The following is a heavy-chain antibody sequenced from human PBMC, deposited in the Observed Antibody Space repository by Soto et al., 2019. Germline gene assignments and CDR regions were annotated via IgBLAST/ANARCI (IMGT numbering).Heavy chain of an antibody. J-gene: IGHJ6*02. Sequence: GASVKVSCKASGYNFTRFGISWVRQAPGQGLEWMGWISAHNGDTNYVQKFQGRVTMTTDTSTRTTYMELRSLRYDDTAVYYCARRYIVGPAMLYGMDFWGQGTTVNVSS. CDR1: GYNFTRFG. CDR2: ISAHNGDT. CDR3: ARRYIVGPAMLYGMDF. D-gene: IGHD1-26*01. V-gene: IGHV1-18*01.